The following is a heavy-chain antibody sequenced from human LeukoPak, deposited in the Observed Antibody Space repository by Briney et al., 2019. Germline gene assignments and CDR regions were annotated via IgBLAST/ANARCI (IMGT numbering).Heavy chain of an antibody. V-gene: IGHV3-49*04. CDR2: IRSKAYGGTT. D-gene: IGHD6-13*01. CDR1: GLTFSSYA. CDR3: TRVRSSSVDY. J-gene: IGHJ4*02. Sequence: GGSLRLSCAASGLTFSSYAMSWVRQATGKGLEWVGLIRSKAYGGTTEYAASVKGRFTISRDDSKSIAYLQMNSLKTEDTAVYYCTRVRSSSVDYWGQGTLVTVSS.